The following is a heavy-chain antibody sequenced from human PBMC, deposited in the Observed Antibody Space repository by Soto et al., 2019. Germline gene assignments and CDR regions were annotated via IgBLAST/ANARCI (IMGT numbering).Heavy chain of an antibody. CDR2: VHSSGIT. CDR3: ARVLTMGQLPSHLAH. CDR1: GGSVSKDNFY. Sequence: SETLSLTCTVSGGSVSKDNFYWSWIRHPPWKGLEWIGYVHSSGITNYNPSLKRRVTISVDTSRNQFSLRLSSVTAADTAVYYCARVLTMGQLPSHLAHRGPGTMLTVST. V-gene: IGHV4-61*01. J-gene: IGHJ4*02. D-gene: IGHD3-16*01.